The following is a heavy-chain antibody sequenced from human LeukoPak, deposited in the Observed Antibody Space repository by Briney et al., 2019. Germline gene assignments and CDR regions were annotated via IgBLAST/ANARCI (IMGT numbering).Heavy chain of an antibody. CDR2: ISAYNGNT. Sequence: GASVKVSCKASGYTFTSYAMNWVRQAPGQGLEWMGWISAYNGNTNYAQKLQGRVTMTTDTSTSTAYMELRSLRSDDTAVYYCARDLPLAGTFDYWGQGTLVTVSS. J-gene: IGHJ4*02. CDR1: GYTFTSYA. CDR3: ARDLPLAGTFDY. V-gene: IGHV1-18*01.